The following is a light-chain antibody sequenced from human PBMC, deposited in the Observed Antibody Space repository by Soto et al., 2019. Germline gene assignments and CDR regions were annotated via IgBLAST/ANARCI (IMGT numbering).Light chain of an antibody. Sequence: EIVLTQSPGTLSLSPGERATLSCRASQTVTGSYLAWYQQKPGQAPRLLIYGASNRATGIPDRFSGSGSGTDFTLTISRLEPEDFAVYYCQQCGPSLKYTFGQGTTLETK. J-gene: IGKJ2*01. CDR2: GAS. V-gene: IGKV3-20*01. CDR1: QTVTGSY. CDR3: QQCGPSLKYT.